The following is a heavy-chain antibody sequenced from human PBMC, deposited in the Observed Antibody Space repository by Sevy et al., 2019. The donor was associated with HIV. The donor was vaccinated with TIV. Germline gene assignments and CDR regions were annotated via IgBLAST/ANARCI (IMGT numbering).Heavy chain of an antibody. J-gene: IGHJ6*02. V-gene: IGHV3-21*01. CDR1: GFTFSTYS. CDR3: ARDGARITMVQGVMAYYHGMDV. Sequence: GGSLRLSCAASGFTFSTYSMNWVRQAPGKGLEWVSSISSSSNYIYNADSLKDRFTIPRENAKNALYLQMNSLRADDTAVYYCARDGARITMVQGVMAYYHGMDVWGQGTTVTVSS. CDR2: ISSSSNYI. D-gene: IGHD3-10*01.